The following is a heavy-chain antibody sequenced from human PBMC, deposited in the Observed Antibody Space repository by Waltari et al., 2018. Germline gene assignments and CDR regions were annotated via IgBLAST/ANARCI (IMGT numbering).Heavy chain of an antibody. CDR2: INAGHGNP. Sequence: QVQLVQSGAEVKKPGASVKVSCKASGYTFTSYAMHWVRQAPGQRLEWMGWINAGHGNPKYSQEFQGRVTITRDTSASTAYMELSSLRSEDMAVYYCAREYYDSSGYYWSPFDYWGQGTLVTVSS. CDR3: AREYYDSSGYYWSPFDY. CDR1: GYTFTSYA. V-gene: IGHV1-3*03. J-gene: IGHJ4*02. D-gene: IGHD3-22*01.